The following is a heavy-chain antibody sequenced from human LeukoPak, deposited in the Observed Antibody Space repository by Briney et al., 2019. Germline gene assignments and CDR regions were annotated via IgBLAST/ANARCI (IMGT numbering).Heavy chain of an antibody. J-gene: IGHJ6*02. V-gene: IGHV3-7*03. Sequence: GGSLRLSCAASGFTFSSYRMHWVRQAPGKGLEWVANIKQDGSEKYYVDSVKGRFTISRDNAKNLLYLQMDSLRAEDTAVYYCARGRGIVDVWGQGTTVTVSS. CDR2: IKQDGSEK. CDR1: GFTFSSYR. CDR3: ARGRGIVDV.